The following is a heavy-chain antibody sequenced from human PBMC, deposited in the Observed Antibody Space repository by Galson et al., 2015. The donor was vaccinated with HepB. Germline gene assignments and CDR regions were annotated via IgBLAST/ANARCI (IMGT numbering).Heavy chain of an antibody. CDR3: AKVQLERRYGPLGY. CDR2: ISYDGSNK. J-gene: IGHJ4*02. CDR1: GFTFSSYA. Sequence: SLRLSCAASGFTFSSYAMHWVRQAPGKGLEWVAVISYDGSNKYYADSVKGRFTISRDNSKNTLYLQMNSLRAEDTAVYYCAKVQLERRYGPLGYWGQGTLVTVSS. V-gene: IGHV3-30-3*01. D-gene: IGHD1-1*01.